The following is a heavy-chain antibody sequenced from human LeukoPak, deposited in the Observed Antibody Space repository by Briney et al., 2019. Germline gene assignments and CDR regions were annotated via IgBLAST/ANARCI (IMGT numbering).Heavy chain of an antibody. V-gene: IGHV1-69*05. J-gene: IGHJ1*01. D-gene: IGHD3-22*01. Sequence: ASVKVSCKASVGTFSSYAISCVRQAPGQGLEWMGRIIPIFGTANYAQKFQGRVTITTDESTSTAYMELSSLRSEDTAVYYCARDRDSSGYPEYFQHWGQGTLVTVSS. CDR2: IIPIFGTA. CDR3: ARDRDSSGYPEYFQH. CDR1: VGTFSSYA.